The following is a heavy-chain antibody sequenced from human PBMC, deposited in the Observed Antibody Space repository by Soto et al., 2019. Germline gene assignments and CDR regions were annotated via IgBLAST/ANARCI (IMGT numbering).Heavy chain of an antibody. CDR3: ARRIEGCSGGSCYRFDYYYGMDV. CDR2: ISPIFGTA. CDR1: GGTFSSYA. D-gene: IGHD2-15*01. Sequence: ASVKVSCKASGGTFSSYAISWVRQAPGQGLEWMGGISPIFGTANYAQKFQGRVTITADESTSTAYMELSSLRSEDTAVYYCARRIEGCSGGSCYRFDYYYGMDVWGQGTTVTVSS. J-gene: IGHJ6*02. V-gene: IGHV1-69*13.